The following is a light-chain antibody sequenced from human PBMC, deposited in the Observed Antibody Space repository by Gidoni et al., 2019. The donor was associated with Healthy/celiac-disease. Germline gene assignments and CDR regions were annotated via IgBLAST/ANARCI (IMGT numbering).Light chain of an antibody. CDR1: QSVLYSPNNKNY. J-gene: IGKJ1*01. Sequence: DIVMTQSPDSLAVFLGERATINCKSSQSVLYSPNNKNYLAWYQQKPGQPPKLLIYWASTRESGVPDRFSGSGSGTDFTLTISSLQAEDVAVYYCQQYYSTPPTFGQGTKVEIK. CDR2: WAS. V-gene: IGKV4-1*01. CDR3: QQYYSTPPT.